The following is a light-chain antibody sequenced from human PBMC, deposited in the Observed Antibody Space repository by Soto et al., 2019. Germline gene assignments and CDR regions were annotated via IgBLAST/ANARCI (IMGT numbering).Light chain of an antibody. CDR2: GAS. J-gene: IGKJ1*01. V-gene: IGKV3-20*01. Sequence: EIVLTQSPATLSSFPGDRVTLSCRASQSVSSNYLAWYQQKPGQAPRLLIYGASSRATGIPDRFSGSGSGTDFTLTISRLEPEDFAVYYCQQYGSSPRTFGQGTKVDI. CDR1: QSVSSNY. CDR3: QQYGSSPRT.